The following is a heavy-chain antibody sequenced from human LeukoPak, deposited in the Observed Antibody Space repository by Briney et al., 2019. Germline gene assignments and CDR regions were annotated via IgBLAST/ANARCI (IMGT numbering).Heavy chain of an antibody. Sequence: GGSLRLSCAASGFTFSSYAMSWVRQAPGKGLEWVSAFSGSGGSTYYADSVKGRFTISRNNSKNTLYLQMNSLRAEDTAVYYCAKDLPAPIGFFDYWGQGTLVTVSS. CDR2: FSGSGGST. V-gene: IGHV3-23*01. J-gene: IGHJ4*02. CDR3: AKDLPAPIGFFDY. CDR1: GFTFSSYA.